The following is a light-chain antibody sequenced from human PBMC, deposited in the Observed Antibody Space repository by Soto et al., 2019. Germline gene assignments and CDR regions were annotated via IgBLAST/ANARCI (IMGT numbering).Light chain of an antibody. Sequence: QSALTQPASVSGSPGQSITISCTGTSSDVGGYNYVSWYQQHPGKAPKLIIYEVSNRPSGVSNRFSGSKSANTASLTISGLQAEDEADYFCSSYGSTSTRYVFGTGTKLTVL. CDR1: SSDVGGYNY. J-gene: IGLJ1*01. CDR2: EVS. V-gene: IGLV2-14*01. CDR3: SSYGSTSTRYV.